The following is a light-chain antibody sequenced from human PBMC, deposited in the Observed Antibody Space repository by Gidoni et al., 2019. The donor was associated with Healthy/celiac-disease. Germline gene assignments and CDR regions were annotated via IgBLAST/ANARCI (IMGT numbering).Light chain of an antibody. CDR3: HQSSSLPQT. J-gene: IGKJ2*01. Sequence: EIVVTQCPDFQSATPREKVTITCRASQSIGSNLHWYQQKPDQSPKLLIKYASQSFSGVPSRFSGSGSGTDFTLTINSLETEDAATYYCHQSSSLPQTFGQGTKLEIK. CDR1: QSIGSN. CDR2: YAS. V-gene: IGKV6-21*01.